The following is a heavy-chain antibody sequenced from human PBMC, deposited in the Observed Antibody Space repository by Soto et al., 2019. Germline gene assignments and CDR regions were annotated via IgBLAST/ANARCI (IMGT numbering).Heavy chain of an antibody. J-gene: IGHJ4*02. V-gene: IGHV1-69*02. CDR3: ARGPLAVLNYFES. Sequence: QVQLVQSGTEVKKPGSSVKVSCKASGGTFRNYPINWVRQAPGQGLEWMGSIFPLTDIPDYAQNFQARLTISADKSTSTDYMELSILTSDDTAMYFCARGPLAVLNYFESWGQGTLVTVSS. CDR2: IFPLTDIP. CDR1: GGTFRNYP. D-gene: IGHD2-15*01.